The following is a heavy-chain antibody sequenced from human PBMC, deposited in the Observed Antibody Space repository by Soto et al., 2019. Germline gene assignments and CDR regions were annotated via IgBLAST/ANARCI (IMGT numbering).Heavy chain of an antibody. Sequence: QVQLVQSGAEVKKPGASVKVSCKASGYTFTSYGFNWVRQATGQGLEWMGWISTYNGNTNYGQKFQGRVTMTTDTSTSTAYMELRSLRSVDTAVYYCGSGGGGWLDYWGQGTLVTVSS. J-gene: IGHJ4*02. CDR3: GSGGGGWLDY. D-gene: IGHD6-19*01. CDR2: ISTYNGNT. CDR1: GYTFTSYG. V-gene: IGHV1-18*01.